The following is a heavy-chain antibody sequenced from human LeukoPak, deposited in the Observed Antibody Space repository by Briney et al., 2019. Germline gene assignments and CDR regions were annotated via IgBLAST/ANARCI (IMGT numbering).Heavy chain of an antibody. CDR1: GFTFSDYY. CDR2: ISSSGSTI. D-gene: IGHD3-3*01. Sequence: GGSLRLSCAASGFTFSDYYMSWIRQAPGKGLEWVSYISSSGSTIYYADSVKGRFTISRDNAKNSLYLQVNSLRAEDTAVYYCASGAPVLRFLEWLGEAFDIWGQGTMVTVSS. V-gene: IGHV3-11*04. J-gene: IGHJ3*02. CDR3: ASGAPVLRFLEWLGEAFDI.